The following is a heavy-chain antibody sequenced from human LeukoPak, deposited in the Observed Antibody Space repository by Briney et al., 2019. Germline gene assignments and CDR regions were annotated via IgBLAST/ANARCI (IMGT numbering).Heavy chain of an antibody. CDR3: AKSVRWYYFDY. D-gene: IGHD6-13*01. V-gene: IGHV3-23*01. Sequence: PGGSLRLSCAASGFTVSSNYMSWVRQAPGKGLEWVSAISGSGGSTYYADSVKGRFTISRDNSKNTLYLQMNSLRAEDTAVYYCAKSVRWYYFDYWGQGTLVTVSS. J-gene: IGHJ4*02. CDR2: ISGSGGST. CDR1: GFTVSSNY.